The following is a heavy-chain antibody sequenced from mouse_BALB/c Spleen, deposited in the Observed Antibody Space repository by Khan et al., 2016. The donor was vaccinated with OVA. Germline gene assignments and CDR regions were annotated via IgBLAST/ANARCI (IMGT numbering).Heavy chain of an antibody. CDR1: GYSITSDYS. CDR3: ARGRGY. CDR2: ISYSGST. Sequence: EVPLQESGPGLVKPSQSLSLTCTVTGYSITSDYSWNWIRQFPGNRLEWMGYISYSGSTSYTPSLKSRISITRDTSKTQFFLQLNSVTAEDTAAYYCARGRGYWGQGTLVTVSA. V-gene: IGHV3-2*02. D-gene: IGHD3-3*01. J-gene: IGHJ3*01.